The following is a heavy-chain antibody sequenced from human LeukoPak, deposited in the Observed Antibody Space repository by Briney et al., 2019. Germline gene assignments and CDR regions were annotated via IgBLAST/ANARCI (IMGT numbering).Heavy chain of an antibody. J-gene: IGHJ4*02. D-gene: IGHD3-10*01. CDR3: ARVGAMVRDFDY. Sequence: SETLSLTCTVSGGSISSYYWSWIRQPPGKGLEWIGYIYYSGSTNYNPSLKSRVTISVDTSKNQFSLKLSSVTAADTAVYYCARVGAMVRDFDYWGQGTLVTVSS. CDR1: GGSISSYY. V-gene: IGHV4-59*01. CDR2: IYYSGST.